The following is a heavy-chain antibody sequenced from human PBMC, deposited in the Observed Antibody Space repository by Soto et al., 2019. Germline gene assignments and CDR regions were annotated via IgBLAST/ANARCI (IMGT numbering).Heavy chain of an antibody. D-gene: IGHD6-13*01. V-gene: IGHV3-48*01. J-gene: IGHJ3*01. CDR1: EFTFSNYW. CDR2: IKPSGSTI. CDR3: AGAYSSSSGKNAFDF. Sequence: GGSLRLSCVASEFTFSNYWMNWVRQAPGKGLEWVSYIKPSGSTIYYADSVKGRFTISRENAMNSLYLQMNSLRAEDTAIYYCAGAYSSSSGKNAFDFWGQGTTVTVSS.